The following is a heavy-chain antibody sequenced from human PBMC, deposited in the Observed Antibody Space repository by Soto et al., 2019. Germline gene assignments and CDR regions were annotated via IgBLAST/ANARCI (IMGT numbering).Heavy chain of an antibody. CDR3: ERWPDRVLRYFDWSPFDY. V-gene: IGHV4-31*03. CDR1: GGSISSGGYY. Sequence: PSETLSLTCTVSGGSISSGGYYWSWIRQHPGKGLEWIGYIYYSGTTYYNPSLKSRVTISVDTSKNQFSLKLSSVTAADTAVYYCERWPDRVLRYFDWSPFDYWGQGTLVTVSS. D-gene: IGHD3-9*01. J-gene: IGHJ4*02. CDR2: IYYSGTT.